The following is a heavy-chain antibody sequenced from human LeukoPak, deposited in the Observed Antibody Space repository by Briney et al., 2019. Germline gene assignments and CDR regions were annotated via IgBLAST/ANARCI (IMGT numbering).Heavy chain of an antibody. CDR1: GGSISSGDYY. V-gene: IGHV4-30-4*08. J-gene: IGHJ5*02. CDR2: IYYSGST. D-gene: IGHD2-2*01. Sequence: SETLSLTCTVSGGSISSGDYYWSWIRQPPGKGLEWIGYIYYSGSTYYNPSLKSRVTISVDTSKSQFSLKLSSVTAADTAVYYCARVIVPAAVVNWFDPCGQGTLVTVSS. CDR3: ARVIVPAAVVNWFDP.